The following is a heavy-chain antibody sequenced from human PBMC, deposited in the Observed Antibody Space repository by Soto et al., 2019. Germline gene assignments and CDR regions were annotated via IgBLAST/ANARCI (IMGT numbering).Heavy chain of an antibody. CDR3: AREASSDDFWSGYQPQNWFDP. CDR1: GYTFTSYG. D-gene: IGHD3-3*01. Sequence: QVQLVQSGAEVKKLGASVKVSCKASGYTFTSYGISWVRQAPGQGLEWMGWISAYNGNTNYAQKLQGRVTMTTDTSTSTAYMELRSLRSDDTAVYYCAREASSDDFWSGYQPQNWFDPWGQGTLVTVSS. CDR2: ISAYNGNT. J-gene: IGHJ5*02. V-gene: IGHV1-18*04.